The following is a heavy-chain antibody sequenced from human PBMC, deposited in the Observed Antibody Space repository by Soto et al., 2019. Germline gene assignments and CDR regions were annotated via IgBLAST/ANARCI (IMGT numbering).Heavy chain of an antibody. CDR2: ISYDGSNK. V-gene: IGHV3-30*18. CDR3: AKESVVVITDY. J-gene: IGHJ4*02. CDR1: GFTFSSYG. D-gene: IGHD3-22*01. Sequence: QVQLVESGGGVVQPGRSLRLSCAASGFTFSSYGMHWVRQAPGKGLEWVAVISYDGSNKYYADSVKGRFTISRDNSKNTLYPQMNSLRAEDTAVYYCAKESVVVITDYWGQGTLVTVSS.